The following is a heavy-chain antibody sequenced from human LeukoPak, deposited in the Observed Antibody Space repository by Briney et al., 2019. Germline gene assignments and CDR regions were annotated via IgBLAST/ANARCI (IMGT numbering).Heavy chain of an antibody. Sequence: SETLSLTCTVSGASTDRRVSTNSYYWSWIRQFQGKGLEWIGNIYNIGSVTYKPSLRSRVTMSIDMSKKQLSLRLTSVTAADTAVYFCATNSSGSALDYWGQGILVTVSS. CDR2: IYNIGSV. CDR3: ATNSSGSALDY. V-gene: IGHV4-61*05. D-gene: IGHD3-22*01. CDR1: GASTDRRVSTNSYY. J-gene: IGHJ4*02.